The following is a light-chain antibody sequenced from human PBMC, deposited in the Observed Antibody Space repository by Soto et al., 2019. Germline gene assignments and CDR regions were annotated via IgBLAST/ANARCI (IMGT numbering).Light chain of an antibody. V-gene: IGLV4-69*01. Sequence: QLVLTQSPSASASLGASVKLTCNLSSGHSSYAIAWHQQQPEKGPRYLMKLNSDGSHSKGDGIPDRFSGSSSGTERYLTISSLQSEDEADYYCQTWGTGMVFGGGTKLTVL. CDR1: SGHSSYA. CDR2: LNSDGSH. J-gene: IGLJ2*01. CDR3: QTWGTGMV.